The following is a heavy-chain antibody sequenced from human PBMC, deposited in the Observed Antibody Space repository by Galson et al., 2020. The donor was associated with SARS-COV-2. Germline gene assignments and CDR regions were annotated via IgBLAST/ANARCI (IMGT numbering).Heavy chain of an antibody. Sequence: TGGSLRLSCAASGFTFSNYGMHWVRQAPGKGLEWVSYISSSGSTIYYADSVKGRFTISRDNAKNSLYLQMNSLRAEDTAVYYCARRDNYYYDSSGDYGWVDAFDIWGQGTMVTVSS. D-gene: IGHD3-22*01. V-gene: IGHV3-48*03. CDR3: ARRDNYYYDSSGDYGWVDAFDI. J-gene: IGHJ3*02. CDR2: ISSSGSTI. CDR1: GFTFSNYG.